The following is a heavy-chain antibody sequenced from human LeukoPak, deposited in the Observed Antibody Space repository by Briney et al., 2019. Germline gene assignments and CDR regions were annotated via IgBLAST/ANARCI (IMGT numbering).Heavy chain of an antibody. J-gene: IGHJ4*02. CDR2: INPNSGGT. V-gene: IGHV1-2*02. D-gene: IGHD5-24*01. CDR1: GYTFTGYY. CDR3: ARVRDGYNGGLEY. Sequence: ASVKVSCKAFGYTFTGYYMHWVRQAPGQGLEWMGWINPNSGGTNYAQKFQGRVTMTRDTSISTAYMELSRLRSDDTAVYYRARVRDGYNGGLEYWGQGTLVTVSS.